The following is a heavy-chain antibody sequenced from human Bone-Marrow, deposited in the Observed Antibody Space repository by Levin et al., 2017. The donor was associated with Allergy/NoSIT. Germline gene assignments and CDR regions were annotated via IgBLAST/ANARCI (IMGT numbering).Heavy chain of an antibody. CDR3: VRENWTYYFDY. Sequence: SETLSLTCAVSGGSISNSPYSWNWIRQPPGKGLEWIGYIYHSGTTAHNPSLKSRVTISVDNSKNQFSLKLTSVTAADTAVYYCVRENWTYYFDYWGQGTLVTVSS. D-gene: IGHD1-1*01. J-gene: IGHJ4*02. V-gene: IGHV4-30-2*01. CDR1: GGSISNSPYS. CDR2: IYHSGTT.